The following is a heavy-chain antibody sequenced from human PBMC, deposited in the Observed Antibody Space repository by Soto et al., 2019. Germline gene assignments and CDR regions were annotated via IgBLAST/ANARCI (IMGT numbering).Heavy chain of an antibody. CDR1: GGSISSYY. D-gene: IGHD6-19*01. V-gene: IGHV4-59*12. CDR2: IYYSGST. Sequence: PSETLSLTCTVSGGSISSYYWSWIRQPPGKGLEWIGYIYYSGSTNYNPSVKGRFNISRDNSKNTIYLQMNSLRAEDTAVYYCAKKSGPSGWPRDWFDPWGQGTLVTVSS. J-gene: IGHJ5*02. CDR3: AKKSGPSGWPRDWFDP.